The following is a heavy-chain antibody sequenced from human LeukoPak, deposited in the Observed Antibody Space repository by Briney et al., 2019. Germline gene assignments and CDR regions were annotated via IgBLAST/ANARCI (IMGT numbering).Heavy chain of an antibody. Sequence: GGSLRLSCAASGFTFDEFAMHWVRQVPGKGLEWVSAITWNSGVINYADSAKGRFTTSRDNAKTSLYLHMNSLRVEDMALYYCAKGDYSSWPYSHFDLWGRGTLATVSS. J-gene: IGHJ2*01. CDR2: ITWNSGVI. D-gene: IGHD6-6*01. CDR3: AKGDYSSWPYSHFDL. CDR1: GFTFDEFA. V-gene: IGHV3-9*03.